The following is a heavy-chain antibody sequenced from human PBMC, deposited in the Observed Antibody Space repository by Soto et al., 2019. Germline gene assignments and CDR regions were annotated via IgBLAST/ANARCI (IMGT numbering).Heavy chain of an antibody. Sequence: QVQLLQSGAEVKKPGASVKVSCKASGYTFTSYGISWVRQAPGQGLEWRGWISAYNGNTNYAQKLQGRVTMTTDTSTSTADMEMRSLRSDDTAVYYYARGWPAAGTFAYWGQGTLVTVSS. D-gene: IGHD2-2*01. V-gene: IGHV1-18*01. CDR1: GYTFTSYG. CDR3: ARGWPAAGTFAY. J-gene: IGHJ4*02. CDR2: ISAYNGNT.